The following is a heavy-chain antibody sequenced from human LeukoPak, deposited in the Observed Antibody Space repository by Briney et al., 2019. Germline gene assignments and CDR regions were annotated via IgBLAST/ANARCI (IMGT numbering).Heavy chain of an antibody. CDR3: ARGVYGSGSYYFDY. CDR2: IFYSGTT. D-gene: IGHD3-10*01. CDR1: GGSISSSGYY. V-gene: IGHV4-39*01. J-gene: IGHJ4*02. Sequence: SETLSLTCTVSGGSISSSGYYWGWIRQPPGKGLEWIGSIFYSGTTYYNPSLKSRVTISVDTSKNQFSLKLSSVTAADTAVYYCARGVYGSGSYYFDYWGQGTLVTVSP.